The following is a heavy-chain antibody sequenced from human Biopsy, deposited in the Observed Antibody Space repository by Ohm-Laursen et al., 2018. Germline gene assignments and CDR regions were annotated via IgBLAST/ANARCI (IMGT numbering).Heavy chain of an antibody. CDR3: ARGPYGDDAGAFDV. CDR2: FSHTGTT. Sequence: SETLSLTCAVDGGSFSGYDWTWIRQPPGKGLEWVGEFSHTGTTIYNPPLESQLTISVDKSKNHFSLRLTSVTAADTATYFCARGPYGDDAGAFDVWGQGTVVTVSS. D-gene: IGHD4/OR15-4a*01. CDR1: GGSFSGYD. V-gene: IGHV4-34*01. J-gene: IGHJ3*01.